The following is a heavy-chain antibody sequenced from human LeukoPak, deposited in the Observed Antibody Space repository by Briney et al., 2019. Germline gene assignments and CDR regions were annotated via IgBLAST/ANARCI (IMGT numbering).Heavy chain of an antibody. J-gene: IGHJ4*02. Sequence: GGSLRLSCAASGFTFSSYGMHWVRQAPGKGLEWVANIRQDGSEKYFADSVKGRFTISRDNAKNSLFLQVNSLRGEDTAVYYCARDRTGAGLDYWGQGTLVTVSS. CDR3: ARDRTGAGLDY. V-gene: IGHV3-7*03. CDR1: GFTFSSYG. CDR2: IRQDGSEK. D-gene: IGHD1-14*01.